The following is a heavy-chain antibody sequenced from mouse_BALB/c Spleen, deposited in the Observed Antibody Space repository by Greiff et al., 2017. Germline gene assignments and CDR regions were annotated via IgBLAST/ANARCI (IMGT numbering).Heavy chain of an antibody. D-gene: IGHD4-1*01. V-gene: IGHV5-9-4*01. CDR3: AKTGTWGYFDV. J-gene: IGHJ1*01. CDR1: GFTFSSYA. CDR2: ISSGGSYT. Sequence: EVMLVESGGGLVKPGGSLKLSCAASGFTFSSYAMSWVRQSPEKRLEWVAEISSGGSYTYYPDTVTGRFTISRDNAKNTLYLEMSSLRSEDTAMYYCAKTGTWGYFDVWGAGTTVTVSS.